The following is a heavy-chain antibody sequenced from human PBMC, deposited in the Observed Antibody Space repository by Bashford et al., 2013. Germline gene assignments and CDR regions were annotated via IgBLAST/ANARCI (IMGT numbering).Heavy chain of an antibody. CDR2: FNPTGGTT. CDR3: ARELVVVAATRFSWFDP. J-gene: IGHJ5*02. CDR1: GYTFTSYD. D-gene: IGHD2-15*01. V-gene: IGHV1-46*01. Sequence: ASVKVSCKASGYTFTSYDMHWVRQAPGQGLEWMGIFNPTGGTTTYAQKFQGRVTMTRDTSISTAYMELSRLRSDDTAVYYCARELVVVAATRFSWFDPWGQGTLVTVSS.